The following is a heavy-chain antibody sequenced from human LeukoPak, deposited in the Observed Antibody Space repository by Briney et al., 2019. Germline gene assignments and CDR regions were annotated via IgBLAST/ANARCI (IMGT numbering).Heavy chain of an antibody. V-gene: IGHV4-4*07. D-gene: IGHD4-17*01. Sequence: SETLSLTCSVSGGSFNSYYWSWLRQPAGKGLEWIGRIRASATPDYSPSLQSRVTISIDTSRRQVSLNLTSVTAADTAVYYCARDIVYLIDEDYGWGQGTLVTVSS. J-gene: IGHJ4*02. CDR2: IRASATP. CDR3: ARDIVYLIDEDYG. CDR1: GGSFNSYY.